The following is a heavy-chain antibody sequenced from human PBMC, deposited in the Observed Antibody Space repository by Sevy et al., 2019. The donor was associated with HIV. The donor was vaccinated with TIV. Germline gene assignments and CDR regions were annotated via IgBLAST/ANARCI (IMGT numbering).Heavy chain of an antibody. CDR1: GFTASNNY. CDR2: IYSDGST. CDR3: ARVPPYSYGFGVDY. Sequence: GGSLRLSCAASGFTASNNYMNWVRQAPGKGLEWVSVIYSDGSTYYVDSVKGRFTISRDNSKNTLFLQMNSLRADDTAVYYCARVPPYSYGFGVDYWGQGTLVTVSS. J-gene: IGHJ4*02. V-gene: IGHV3-53*01. D-gene: IGHD5-18*01.